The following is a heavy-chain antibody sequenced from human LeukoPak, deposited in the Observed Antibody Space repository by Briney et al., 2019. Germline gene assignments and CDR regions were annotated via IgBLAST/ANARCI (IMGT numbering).Heavy chain of an antibody. CDR2: ISSEGKTT. CDR1: GFIFSPYA. V-gene: IGHV3-64D*06. Sequence: PGGSLRLSCSASGFIFSPYAMHWVRQAPGKGLEYVSSISSEGKTTYYADSVKGRFTNSRDNSKNTLYLQMSSLRPEDTAVYYCVKDRWVDHWGQGTLVTVSS. D-gene: IGHD6-13*01. CDR3: VKDRWVDH. J-gene: IGHJ4*02.